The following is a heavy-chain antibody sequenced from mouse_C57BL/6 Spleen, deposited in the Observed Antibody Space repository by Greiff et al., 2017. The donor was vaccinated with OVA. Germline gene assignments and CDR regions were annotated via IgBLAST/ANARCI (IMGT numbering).Heavy chain of an antibody. CDR3: ARVGYGDYYAMDY. CDR1: GFTFRDYY. Sequence: EVQLVESEGGLVQPGSSMKLSCTASGFTFRDYYMAWVRQVPEKGLEWVANINYDGSSTYYLDSLKSRFIISRDNAKNILYLQMSSLKSEDTATYYCARVGYGDYYAMDYWGQGTSVTVSS. V-gene: IGHV5-16*01. J-gene: IGHJ4*01. CDR2: INYDGSST. D-gene: IGHD2-2*01.